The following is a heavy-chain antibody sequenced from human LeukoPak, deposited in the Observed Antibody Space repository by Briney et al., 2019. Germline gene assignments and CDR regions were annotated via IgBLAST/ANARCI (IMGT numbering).Heavy chain of an antibody. CDR2: IYWDDDK. CDR3: VRRHYQLGFAP. CDR1: GFSLSTSGVG. V-gene: IGHV2-5*02. Sequence: ESGPTLVNPTQTLTLTCTFSGFSLSTSGVGVGWIRQPPGKAPEWLALIYWDDDKRYSPSLKNRLTITKDTSKNQVVLTMTNMDPVDTATYYCVRRHYQLGFAPWGQGTLVTVSS. D-gene: IGHD1-1*01. J-gene: IGHJ5*02.